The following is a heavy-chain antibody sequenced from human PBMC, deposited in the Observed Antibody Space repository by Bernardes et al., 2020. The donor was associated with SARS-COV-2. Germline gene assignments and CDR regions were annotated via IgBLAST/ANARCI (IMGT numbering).Heavy chain of an antibody. Sequence: SETLSLTCAVYGGSLSGYYGSWIRQPPGKGLEWIGEIYHSGSTNYYPSLKSRVTISVDTSKNQFSLKLSSVTAADTAVYYCARGPRGTRGRSTFDFWGPGTMVTVSS. J-gene: IGHJ3*01. CDR2: IYHSGST. V-gene: IGHV4-34*01. CDR3: ARGPRGTRGRSTFDF. CDR1: GGSLSGYY. D-gene: IGHD1-1*01.